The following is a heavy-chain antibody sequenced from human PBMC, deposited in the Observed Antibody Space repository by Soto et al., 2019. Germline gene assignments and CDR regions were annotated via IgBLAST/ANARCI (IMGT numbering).Heavy chain of an antibody. CDR1: GYTFTSYA. D-gene: IGHD3-10*01. Sequence: QVQLVQSGAEVKKPGASVKVSCKASGYTFTSYAMHWVRQAPGQRLEWMGWINAGNGNTKYSQKFQGRVTITRDTSASTAYMELSSLRSEDTAVYYCARGLGRLLWFGHRGDGMDVWGQGTTVTVSS. J-gene: IGHJ6*02. CDR3: ARGLGRLLWFGHRGDGMDV. CDR2: INAGNGNT. V-gene: IGHV1-3*01.